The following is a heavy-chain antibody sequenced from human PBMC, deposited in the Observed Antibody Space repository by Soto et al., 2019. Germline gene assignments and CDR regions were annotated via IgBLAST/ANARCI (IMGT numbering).Heavy chain of an antibody. CDR1: GYTFTSYG. Sequence: QVQLVQSGAEVKKPGASVKVSCKASGYTFTSYGISWVRQAPGQGLEWMGWISTYNGDTKYAQRPQDRVXXTXDXXTRTAYMELRTLRSDDTAVYYCARGGGNSLSYFEYWAQATLVTVSS. D-gene: IGHD2-21*02. V-gene: IGHV1-18*01. CDR2: ISTYNGDT. J-gene: IGHJ4*02. CDR3: ARGGGNSLSYFEY.